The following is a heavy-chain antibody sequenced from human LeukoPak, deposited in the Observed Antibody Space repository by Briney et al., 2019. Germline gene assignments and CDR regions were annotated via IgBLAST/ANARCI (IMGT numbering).Heavy chain of an antibody. CDR3: AKLLSSSFH. Sequence: GRSLRLSCAASGFTFDDYAMHWVRQAPGKGLEWVSGISWNSGSIGYADSVKGRFTISRDNAKNSLYLQMNSLRAEDTALYYCAKLLSSSFHWGQGTLVTVSS. V-gene: IGHV3-9*01. J-gene: IGHJ4*02. CDR2: ISWNSGSI. CDR1: GFTFDDYA. D-gene: IGHD6-13*01.